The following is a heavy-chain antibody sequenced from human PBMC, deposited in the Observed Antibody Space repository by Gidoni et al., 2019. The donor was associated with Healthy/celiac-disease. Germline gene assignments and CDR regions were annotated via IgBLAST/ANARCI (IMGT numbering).Heavy chain of an antibody. V-gene: IGHV1-2*02. Sequence: QVQLVQSGAEVKKPGTSVKVSCKASGYTFTGYDIQRVRQAPGQGLEWMGWISRNSGGTNDGQKFKGRVTMTRDTSISTAYMELSRLRSDDTAVYYCARGLGLVCSSTSCYSRGMDVWGQGTTVTVSS. CDR3: ARGLGLVCSSTSCYSRGMDV. J-gene: IGHJ6*02. D-gene: IGHD2-2*01. CDR2: ISRNSGGT. CDR1: GYTFTGYD.